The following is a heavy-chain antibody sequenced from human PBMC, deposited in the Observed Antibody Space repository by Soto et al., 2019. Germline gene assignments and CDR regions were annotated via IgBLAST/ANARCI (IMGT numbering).Heavy chain of an antibody. CDR3: ASLTYYYDSSEGYFDY. V-gene: IGHV4-39*01. Sequence: SETLSLTCTVSGDSIGGSNFYWGWLRQPPGKGLEWIGSIFYSGNTYYNPSLKSRVIMSVDTSKNQLSLRLNSVTAADTAVYYCASLTYYYDSSEGYFDYWGQGTLVTVSS. CDR1: GDSIGGSNFY. J-gene: IGHJ4*02. D-gene: IGHD3-22*01. CDR2: IFYSGNT.